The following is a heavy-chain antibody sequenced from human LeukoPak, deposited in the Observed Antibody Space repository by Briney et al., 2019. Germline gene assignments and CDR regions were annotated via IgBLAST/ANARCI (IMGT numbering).Heavy chain of an antibody. V-gene: IGHV1-2*02. CDR3: ARGYDFWGGRYYFDY. CDR2: INPNSGGT. Sequence: ASVKVSCKAPGYTFTGYYMHWVRQAPGQGLEWMGWINPNSGGTNYAQKFQGRVTMTRDTSISTAYMELSRLRSDDTAVYYCARGYDFWGGRYYFDYWGQGTLVTVSS. D-gene: IGHD3-3*01. CDR1: GYTFTGYY. J-gene: IGHJ4*02.